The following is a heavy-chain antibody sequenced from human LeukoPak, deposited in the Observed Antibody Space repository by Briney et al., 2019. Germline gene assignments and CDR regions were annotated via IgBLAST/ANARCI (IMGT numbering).Heavy chain of an antibody. CDR1: GGSFSGYY. CDR2: INHSGST. D-gene: IGHD3-22*01. Sequence: SETLSLTCAVYGGSFSGYYWSWIRQPPGKGLEWIGEINHSGSTNYNPSLKSRVTISVDKSKNQFSLKLSSVTAADTAVYYCASGGGYDAFDIWGQGTMVTVSS. J-gene: IGHJ3*02. CDR3: ASGGGYDAFDI. V-gene: IGHV4-34*01.